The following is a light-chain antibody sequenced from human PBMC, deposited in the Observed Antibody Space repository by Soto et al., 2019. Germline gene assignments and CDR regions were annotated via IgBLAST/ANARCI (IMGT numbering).Light chain of an antibody. CDR1: QSCSSY. J-gene: IGKJ4*01. CDR2: GAS. Sequence: EIVLTQSPGTLSLSPGEGATLSCRASQSCSSYLAWYQQKPGQAPRLLMYGASSRATGTPDRFSGSGSGTDFTLTISRLEPEDFAVYYCQQYGSSPLTFGGGTKVDIK. CDR3: QQYGSSPLT. V-gene: IGKV3-20*01.